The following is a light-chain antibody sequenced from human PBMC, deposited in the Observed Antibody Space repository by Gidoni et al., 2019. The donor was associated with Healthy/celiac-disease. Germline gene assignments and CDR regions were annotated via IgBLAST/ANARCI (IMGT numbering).Light chain of an antibody. Sequence: DIQLTQSPSTLSASGGDRVTITCRASQSISSWLAWYQQKPGKAPKLLIYKAASLESGVPSRCSGSGSGTEFTLTISSRQPDDFATYYCQQYNSYLCSFGHGTKLEIK. CDR3: QQYNSYLCS. V-gene: IGKV1-5*03. CDR1: QSISSW. CDR2: KAA. J-gene: IGKJ2*04.